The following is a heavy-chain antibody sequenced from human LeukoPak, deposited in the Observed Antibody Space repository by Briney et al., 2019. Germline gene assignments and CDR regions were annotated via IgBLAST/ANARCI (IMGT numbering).Heavy chain of an antibody. J-gene: IGHJ4*02. CDR1: GYTFTSYG. D-gene: IGHD2-2*01. Sequence: ASVKVSCKASGYTFTSYGISWVRQAPGQGLEWMGWISAYNGNTNYAQKLQGRVTMTTDTSTSTAYMELRSLRSDDTAVYYCARLVYGPGHVVVPGNSADFDYWGQGTLATVSS. CDR2: ISAYNGNT. V-gene: IGHV1-18*01. CDR3: ARLVYGPGHVVVPGNSADFDY.